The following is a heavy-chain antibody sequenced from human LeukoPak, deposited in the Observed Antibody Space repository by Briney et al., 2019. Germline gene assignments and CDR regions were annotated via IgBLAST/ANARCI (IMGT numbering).Heavy chain of an antibody. V-gene: IGHV1-18*01. J-gene: IGHJ4*02. CDR1: GYTFTSYG. D-gene: IGHD6-13*01. CDR2: ISAYNGDT. CDR3: ARDSIAAAGTDYFDY. Sequence: ASVKVSCKASGYTFTSYGINWVRQAPGQGLEWMGWISAYNGDTNYAQKLQGRVTMTTDTSTSTAYMELSSLRSEDTAVYYCARDSIAAAGTDYFDYWGQGTLVTVSS.